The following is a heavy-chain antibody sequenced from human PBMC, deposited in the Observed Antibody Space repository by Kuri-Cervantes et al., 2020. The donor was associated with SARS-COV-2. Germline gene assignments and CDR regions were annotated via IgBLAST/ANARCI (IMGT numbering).Heavy chain of an antibody. V-gene: IGHV4-4*08. D-gene: IGHD5-24*01. Sequence: ESLKISCAASGFTFSSYSMNWVRQAPGKGLEWIGHLDTSGSTTYNPSLKSRVTISIDTSKNQASLRLTSATAADTAVYYCGRVSWLQLWHRYSDSWGQGTLVTVSS. CDR2: LDTSGST. CDR3: GRVSWLQLWHRYSDS. CDR1: GFTFSSYS. J-gene: IGHJ4*02.